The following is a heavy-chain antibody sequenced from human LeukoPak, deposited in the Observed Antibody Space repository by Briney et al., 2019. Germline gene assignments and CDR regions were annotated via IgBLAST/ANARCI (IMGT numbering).Heavy chain of an antibody. J-gene: IGHJ3*02. Sequence: GGSLRLSCAASGFTLGSFGVSWVRQAPGKGLEWVSFISGTGLSTYYADSVKGRFTISRDNSKSTLFMQMNSLRVEDTAVYYCAKLMRHMMEDXYDIWXQGTMVTVSS. V-gene: IGHV3-23*01. CDR3: AKLMRHMMEDXYDI. CDR1: GFTLGSFG. D-gene: IGHD2-15*01. CDR2: ISGTGLST.